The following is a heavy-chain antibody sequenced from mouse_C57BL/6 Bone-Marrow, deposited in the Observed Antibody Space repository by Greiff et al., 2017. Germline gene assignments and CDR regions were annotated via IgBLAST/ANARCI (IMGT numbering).Heavy chain of an antibody. Sequence: QVQLQQSGPELVKPGASVKLSCKASGYSFTSYDMNWVKQRPGQGLEWIGLIYPRYGSTKYNPKFKGKATLTVDPSSSTAYMQLHILTSEDSAVYVCARDYGSSYWYFDVWGTGTTVTVSS. CDR2: IYPRYGST. D-gene: IGHD1-1*01. V-gene: IGHV1-85*01. CDR3: ARDYGSSYWYFDV. CDR1: GYSFTSYD. J-gene: IGHJ1*03.